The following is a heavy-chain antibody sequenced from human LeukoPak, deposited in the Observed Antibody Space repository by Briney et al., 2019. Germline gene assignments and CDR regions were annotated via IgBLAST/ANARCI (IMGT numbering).Heavy chain of an antibody. J-gene: IGHJ5*02. CDR1: GGSISSSSYY. Sequence: SETLSLTCTVSGGSISSSSYYWGWIRQPPGKGLEWIGEIYHSGSTNYNPSLKSRVTISVDKSKNQFSLKLSSVTAADTAVYYCARLPDPWGQGTLVTVSS. V-gene: IGHV4-39*07. CDR2: IYHSGST. CDR3: ARLPDP.